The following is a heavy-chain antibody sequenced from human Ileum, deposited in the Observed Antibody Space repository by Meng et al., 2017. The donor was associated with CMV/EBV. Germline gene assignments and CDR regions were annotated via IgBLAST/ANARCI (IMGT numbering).Heavy chain of an antibody. CDR3: VRAGSGNAYGLFDS. J-gene: IGHJ4*02. CDR1: GFTFSRHW. D-gene: IGHD1-26*01. CDR2: VNSGGSDI. Sequence: GESLKISCAASGFTFSRHWMHWVRQGPGKGLVWVARVNSGGSDISYADSVKGRFIISRDNAKNTLYLQMNSLRAEDMAVYHCVRAGSGNAYGLFDSWGQGKLVTVSS. V-gene: IGHV3-74*01.